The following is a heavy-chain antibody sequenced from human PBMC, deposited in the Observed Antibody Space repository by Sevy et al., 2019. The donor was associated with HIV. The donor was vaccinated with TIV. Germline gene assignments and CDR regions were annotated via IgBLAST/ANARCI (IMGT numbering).Heavy chain of an antibody. CDR1: GFTFISYN. Sequence: GGSLRLSCAASGFTFISYNMTWVRQAPGKGLEWVASIGSAGNYIYYADSMKGRFTISRDNAKKSLYLQMKSLRAEDMAVYYCAGDMSYYGSIGNDDWYFDLWGRGTLVTVSS. V-gene: IGHV3-21*01. CDR3: AGDMSYYGSIGNDDWYFDL. CDR2: IGSAGNYI. D-gene: IGHD3-22*01. J-gene: IGHJ2*01.